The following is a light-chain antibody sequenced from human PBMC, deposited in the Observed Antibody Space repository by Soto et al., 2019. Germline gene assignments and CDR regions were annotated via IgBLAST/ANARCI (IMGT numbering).Light chain of an antibody. CDR3: QSYDITLGVYV. CDR1: SSNVGGGYD. CDR2: ANI. J-gene: IGLJ1*01. V-gene: IGLV1-40*01. Sequence: QSVLTQPPSVSGAPGQRVTISCTGSSSNVGGGYDVHWYQQLPGTAPKLLIYANINRPSGVPDRFSGSKSATSASLAITGLQAEDEADYYCQSYDITLGVYVFGIGTKPTVL.